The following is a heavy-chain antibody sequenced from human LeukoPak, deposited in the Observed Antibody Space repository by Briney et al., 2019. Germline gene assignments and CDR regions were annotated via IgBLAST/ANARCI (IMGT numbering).Heavy chain of an antibody. J-gene: IGHJ4*02. CDR1: GYTFTSYG. CDR2: ISAYNGNT. CDR3: ARATRTTTIAVAGRSDY. Sequence: ASVKVSCKASGYTFTSYGISWVRQAPGQGLEWMGWISAYNGNTNYAQKLQGRVTMTTDTSTSTAYMELRSLRSDDTAVYYCARATRTTTIAVAGRSDYWGQGTLVTVSP. V-gene: IGHV1-18*01. D-gene: IGHD6-19*01.